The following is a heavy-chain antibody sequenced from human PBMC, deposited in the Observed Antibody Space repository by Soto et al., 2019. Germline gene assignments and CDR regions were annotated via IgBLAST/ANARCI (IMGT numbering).Heavy chain of an antibody. Sequence: SETLSLTCAVSGGSISSGGYSWSWIRQPPGKGLEWIGYIYHSGSTYYNPSLKSRVTISVDRSKNQFSLKLSSVTAADTAVYYCARWWMYAPRLAPWGQGTLVTVSS. J-gene: IGHJ5*02. V-gene: IGHV4-30-2*01. CDR3: ARWWMYAPRLAP. CDR2: IYHSGST. CDR1: GGSISSGGYS. D-gene: IGHD2-8*01.